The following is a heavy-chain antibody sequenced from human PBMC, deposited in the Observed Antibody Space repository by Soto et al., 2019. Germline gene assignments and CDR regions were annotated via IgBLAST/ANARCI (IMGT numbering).Heavy chain of an antibody. CDR1: GFTFISSF. CDR3: ARYYRGSGRYFFDY. V-gene: IGHV3-7*03. Sequence: HPGGSLRLSCVASGFTFISSFMGWIRQAPGKWLEWVANINQDGGVTYYVDSVEGRFTISRDNTKDSLYLQMNSLRGEDTAIYYCARYYRGSGRYFFDYWGQGXPVTVYS. CDR2: INQDGGVT. J-gene: IGHJ4*02. D-gene: IGHD6-19*01.